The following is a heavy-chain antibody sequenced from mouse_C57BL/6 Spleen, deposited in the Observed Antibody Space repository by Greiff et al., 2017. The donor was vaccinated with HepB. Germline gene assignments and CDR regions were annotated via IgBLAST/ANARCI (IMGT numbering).Heavy chain of an antibody. D-gene: IGHD1-1*01. V-gene: IGHV1-15*01. CDR3: TRSIAYYGSSWNFDY. CDR2: IDPETGGT. CDR1: GYTFTDYE. Sequence: VQVVESGAELVRPGASVTLSCKASGYTFTDYEMHWVKQTPVHGLEWIGAIDPETGGTAYNQKFKGKAILTADKSSSTAYMGLRSLTSEDSAVYYCTRSIAYYGSSWNFDYWGQGTTLTVSS. J-gene: IGHJ2*01.